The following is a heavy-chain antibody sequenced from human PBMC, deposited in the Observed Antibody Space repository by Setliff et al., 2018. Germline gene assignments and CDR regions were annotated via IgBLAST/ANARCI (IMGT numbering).Heavy chain of an antibody. J-gene: IGHJ4*02. Sequence: SETLSLTCTVSGGSISSGDYYWHWSRQPPGKGLEWIGYIYNSGITYYTPSLKSRVTISVDTSKNQFSLKVSSVTAADTAVYYCARSFSRREKFLLDYWGQGALVTVSS. CDR2: IYNSGIT. CDR1: GGSISSGDYY. CDR3: ARSFSRREKFLLDY. V-gene: IGHV4-30-4*08.